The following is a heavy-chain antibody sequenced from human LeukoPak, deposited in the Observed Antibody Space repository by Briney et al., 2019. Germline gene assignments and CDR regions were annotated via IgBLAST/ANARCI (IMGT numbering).Heavy chain of an antibody. V-gene: IGHV4-59*08. CDR3: ARQVIAGTSPLDY. Sequence: SETLSLTCTVSGGSISSYYWSWIRQPPGKGLEWIGYIYCSGSTNYNPSLKSRVTISVDTSKNQFSLKLSSVTAADTAVYYCARQVIAGTSPLDYWGQGTLVTVSS. CDR1: GGSISSYY. D-gene: IGHD6-13*01. CDR2: IYCSGST. J-gene: IGHJ4*02.